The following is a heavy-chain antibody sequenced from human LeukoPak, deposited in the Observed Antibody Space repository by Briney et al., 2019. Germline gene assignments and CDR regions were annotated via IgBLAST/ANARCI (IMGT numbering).Heavy chain of an antibody. J-gene: IGHJ4*02. V-gene: IGHV4-59*08. Sequence: PGGSLRLSCAASGFTFSSYAMSWVRQAPGQGPEWIGYGHYSGSTKYNPPLKSRVTVSVDTSKNQFSLRLSSVTAADTAVYFCAKWASDNRAFDLWGQRTLVTVSS. CDR3: AKWASDNRAFDL. CDR1: GFTFSSYA. CDR2: GHYSGST. D-gene: IGHD2-8*01.